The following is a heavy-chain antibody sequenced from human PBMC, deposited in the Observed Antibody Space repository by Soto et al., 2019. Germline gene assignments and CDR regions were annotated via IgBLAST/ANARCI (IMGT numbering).Heavy chain of an antibody. V-gene: IGHV4-34*01. CDR1: VVSFSGYY. CDR2: INHSGST. D-gene: IGHD2-15*01. Sequence: SETLSLTCAVYVVSFSGYYWSCIRQPPGKGLEWIGEINHSGSTNYNPSLKSRVTISVDTSKNQFSLKLSSVTAADTAVYYCALGVVDATFEYWGQGTLVNVSS. CDR3: ALGVVDATFEY. J-gene: IGHJ4*02.